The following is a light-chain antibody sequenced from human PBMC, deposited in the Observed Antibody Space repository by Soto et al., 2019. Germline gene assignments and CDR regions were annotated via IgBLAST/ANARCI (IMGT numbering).Light chain of an antibody. V-gene: IGKV1-39*01. J-gene: IGKJ3*01. Sequence: DIQMTQSPSTLSASVGDRVTLTCRASQSISNYLSWYQQKPGKAPKLLIYAASSMQSGVPTRFSGSGSGTDFPLTISILQPEDFASYSYQQSYTTLFTFGPGTKVEI. CDR3: QQSYTTLFT. CDR2: AAS. CDR1: QSISNY.